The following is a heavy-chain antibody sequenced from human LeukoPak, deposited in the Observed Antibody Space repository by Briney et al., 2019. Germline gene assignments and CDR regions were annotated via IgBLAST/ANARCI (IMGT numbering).Heavy chain of an antibody. CDR1: GFTVSSNY. J-gene: IGHJ4*02. Sequence: GGSLRLSCAASGFTVSSNYMSWVRQAPGKGLEWVSVIYSGGSTYYADPVKGRFTISRDNSKNTLYLQMNSLRAEDTAVYYCARVEQWLASFDYWGQGTLVTVSS. D-gene: IGHD6-19*01. CDR3: ARVEQWLASFDY. CDR2: IYSGGST. V-gene: IGHV3-66*01.